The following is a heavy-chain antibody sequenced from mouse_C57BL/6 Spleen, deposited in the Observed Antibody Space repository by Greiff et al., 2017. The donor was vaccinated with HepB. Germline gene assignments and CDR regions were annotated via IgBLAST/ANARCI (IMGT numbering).Heavy chain of an antibody. CDR1: GFSLSTSNVG. D-gene: IGHD2-1*01. J-gene: IGHJ1*03. V-gene: IGHV8-5*01. CDR2: IWWNDDK. Sequence: QVTLKVSGPGILQPSQTLSLTCSFSGFSLSTSNVGIGWIRQPSGKGLEWLAHIWWNDDKYYNPSLKSRLTISKDTSNNQVFLKITSVDTADTATYYCAQIAMIYYGNSYWYFDVWGTGTTVTVSS. CDR3: AQIAMIYYGNSYWYFDV.